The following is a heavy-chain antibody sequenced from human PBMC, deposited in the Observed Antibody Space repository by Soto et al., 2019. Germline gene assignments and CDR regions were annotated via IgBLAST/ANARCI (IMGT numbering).Heavy chain of an antibody. Sequence: GGSLRLSCTASGFTFSNYGMSWVRQAPGKGLEWVSVMSANGDAAYYADSVKGRFTISRDNSKNTLYLQMNSLRAEDTAVYFCAKKITIYAVDPADYWGQGTQVTVSS. CDR2: MSANGDAA. J-gene: IGHJ4*02. CDR1: GFTFSNYG. D-gene: IGHD3-3*01. CDR3: AKKITIYAVDPADY. V-gene: IGHV3-23*01.